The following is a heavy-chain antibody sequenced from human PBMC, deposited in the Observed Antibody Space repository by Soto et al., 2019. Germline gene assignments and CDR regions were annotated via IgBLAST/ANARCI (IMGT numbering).Heavy chain of an antibody. CDR2: ITGSSSNL. CDR3: AKGGAVYGLLTHDY. D-gene: IGHD3-9*01. J-gene: IGHJ4*02. Sequence: EVQLLESGGGLVQPGGSLRLSCAASGFTFRDYAMSWVRQAPGKGLEWVTTITGSSSNLYYSDSVKGRFAISRDNSKNTLYLQMDSLTAEDTAVYYCAKGGAVYGLLTHDYWGQGTLVTVSS. CDR1: GFTFRDYA. V-gene: IGHV3-23*01.